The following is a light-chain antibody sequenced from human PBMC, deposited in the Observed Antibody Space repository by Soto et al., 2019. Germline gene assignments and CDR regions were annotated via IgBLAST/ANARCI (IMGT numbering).Light chain of an antibody. CDR3: ARLMGNVISV. Sequence: QTVVTQESSFSVSPGGTVTLTCGVISCSVSTANNSNWYQQTPAQPPRTLIYNTSARPAGVPDRLSGSILGNKPALTITGAQADDESDYDCARLMGNVISVFGTGTKSPS. V-gene: IGLV8-61*01. CDR2: NTS. J-gene: IGLJ1*01. CDR1: SCSVSTANN.